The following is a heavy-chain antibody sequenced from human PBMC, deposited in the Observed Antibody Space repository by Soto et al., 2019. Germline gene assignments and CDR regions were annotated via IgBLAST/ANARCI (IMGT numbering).Heavy chain of an antibody. CDR2: ILDDGSNK. CDR3: ARDGVHYDILTGYFY. J-gene: IGHJ4*02. V-gene: IGHV3-30-3*01. Sequence: QVQLVESGGGVVQPGRSLRLSCAASGFTFNSYIMHWVRQAPGKGLEWVALILDDGSNKYYADSVKGRFTISRDNSKSTLYLQMNGLRADDTAVYDCARDGVHYDILTGYFYWGQGTLVTVSS. CDR1: GFTFNSYI. D-gene: IGHD3-9*01.